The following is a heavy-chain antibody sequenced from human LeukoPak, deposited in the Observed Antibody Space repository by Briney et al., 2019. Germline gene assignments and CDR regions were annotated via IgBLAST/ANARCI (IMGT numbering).Heavy chain of an antibody. CDR2: TSSDGSRN. V-gene: IGHV3-30*03. Sequence: GGSLRLSCAASGFPFSSYGVHWVRQAPGKGLEWVAVTSSDGSRNHYADSVKGRFTISRDNSKNTLYLQMSSLRAEDTAVYYCARDHAALRYYFDYWGQGTLITVSS. D-gene: IGHD1-14*01. J-gene: IGHJ4*02. CDR1: GFPFSSYG. CDR3: ARDHAALRYYFDY.